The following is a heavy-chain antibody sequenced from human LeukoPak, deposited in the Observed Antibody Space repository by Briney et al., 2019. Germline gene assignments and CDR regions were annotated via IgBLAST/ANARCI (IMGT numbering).Heavy chain of an antibody. J-gene: IGHJ3*02. Sequence: PSETLSLTCTVSGASIDSYYWSWIRQPPGKGLEWIGYTHNNGDSNYNPSLKSRLTISVDTSKNEVSLVLTSVTAADTALYYCAGQPAGTAAFAIWAQGTMVIVSA. CDR3: AGQPAGTAAFAI. D-gene: IGHD1-14*01. V-gene: IGHV4-59*08. CDR2: THNNGDS. CDR1: GASIDSYY.